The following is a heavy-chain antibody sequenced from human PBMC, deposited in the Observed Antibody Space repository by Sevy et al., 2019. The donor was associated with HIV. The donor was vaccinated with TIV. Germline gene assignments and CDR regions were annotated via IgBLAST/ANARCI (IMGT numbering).Heavy chain of an antibody. D-gene: IGHD2-2*01. CDR1: GGSISSYY. CDR2: IYYSGST. V-gene: IGHV4-59*08. CDR3: ARIRRKSAVVVPAPSPNDAFDI. J-gene: IGHJ3*02. Sequence: SETLSLTCTVSGGSISSYYWSWIRQPPGKGLEWIGYIYYSGSTNYNPSLKSRVTISVDTSKNQFSLKLSSVTAADTAVYYCARIRRKSAVVVPAPSPNDAFDIGGKGTMVT.